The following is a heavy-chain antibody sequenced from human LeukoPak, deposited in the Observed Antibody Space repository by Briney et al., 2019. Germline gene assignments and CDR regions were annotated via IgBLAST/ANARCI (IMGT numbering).Heavy chain of an antibody. CDR2: IWYVGSNK. J-gene: IGHJ6*03. V-gene: IGHV3-33*06. Sequence: PGRSLRLSCAASGFAFSSYGMHWVRQAPGKGLEWVAVIWYVGSNKYYADSVKGRFTISRDNSKNTLYLQMNSLRAEDTAVYYCAKDGSSYSSSSYMDVWGKGTTVTVSS. D-gene: IGHD6-13*01. CDR1: GFAFSSYG. CDR3: AKDGSSYSSSSYMDV.